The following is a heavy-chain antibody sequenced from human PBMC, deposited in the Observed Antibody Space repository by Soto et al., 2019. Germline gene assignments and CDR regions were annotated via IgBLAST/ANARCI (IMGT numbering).Heavy chain of an antibody. J-gene: IGHJ4*02. CDR3: TREYCGGDCVFDX. D-gene: IGHD2-21*02. Sequence: ASVKVSCKTSGYNFTSHYLQWVRQVPGQGLEWMGIINPNSHSTTYAQKFQDRVTTTSDTSSNTVYMELSSLRSEDTAVYYCTREYCGGDCVFDXWGQGNLVTVS. V-gene: IGHV1-46*01. CDR2: INPNSHST. CDR1: GYNFTSHY.